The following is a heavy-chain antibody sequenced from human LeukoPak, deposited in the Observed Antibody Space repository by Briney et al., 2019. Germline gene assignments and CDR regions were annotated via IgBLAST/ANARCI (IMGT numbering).Heavy chain of an antibody. V-gene: IGHV3-9*01. CDR1: GFTFDDYA. D-gene: IGHD3-10*01. CDR3: ATLWFGDYYYYYGMDV. Sequence: GRSLRLSCAASGFTFDDYAMHWVRQAPGKGLEWVSGISWNSGSIVYADSVKGRFTISRDNAKNSLYLQMNSLRAEDTAVYYCATLWFGDYYYYYGMDVWGKGTTVTVSS. J-gene: IGHJ6*04. CDR2: ISWNSGSI.